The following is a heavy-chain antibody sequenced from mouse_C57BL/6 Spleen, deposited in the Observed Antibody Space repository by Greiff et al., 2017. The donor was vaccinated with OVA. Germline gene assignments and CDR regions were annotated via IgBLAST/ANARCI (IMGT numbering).Heavy chain of an antibody. V-gene: IGHV1-69*01. D-gene: IGHD2-5*01. CDR3: ARSYYSTPYAMDY. Sequence: VKLMESGAELMKPGASVKLSCKATGYTFTGYWIEWVKQRPGQGLEWIGEIDPSDSYTNYNQKFKGKSTLTVDKSSSTAYMQLSSLTSEDSAVYYCARSYYSTPYAMDYWGQGTSVTVSS. CDR1: GYTFTGYW. J-gene: IGHJ4*01. CDR2: IDPSDSYT.